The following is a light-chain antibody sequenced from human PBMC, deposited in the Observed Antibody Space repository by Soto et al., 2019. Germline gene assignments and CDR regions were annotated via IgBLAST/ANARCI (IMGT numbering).Light chain of an antibody. CDR3: MQSQQSPPT. V-gene: IGKV2-28*01. CDR1: QSLLQSNGYNY. CDR2: FGS. J-gene: IGKJ1*01. Sequence: IVMTQSPLSLPVTPGEPASISCSSSQSLLQSNGYNYLDWYLQKPGQSPQLLIYFGSYRASGVPDRFSGSWSCTDFTLKIRRVEAEDVGVYYCMQSQQSPPTFGQGTNVEI.